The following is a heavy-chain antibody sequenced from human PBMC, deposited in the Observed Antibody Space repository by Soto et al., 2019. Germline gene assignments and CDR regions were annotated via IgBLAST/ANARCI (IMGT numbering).Heavy chain of an antibody. CDR2: IHYDGRT. Sequence: QVQLQESGPGLVKPSETLSLTCLVSGGSLDTDYWSWLRQSPGKGLEWIGYIHYDGRTNYNSSLKSRVTISIETSKNQLYLKLTSVTAADTAVYYCARGAGWYEYWGQGTLVTVSS. J-gene: IGHJ4*02. V-gene: IGHV4-59*01. CDR3: ARGAGWYEY. D-gene: IGHD6-19*01. CDR1: GGSLDTDY.